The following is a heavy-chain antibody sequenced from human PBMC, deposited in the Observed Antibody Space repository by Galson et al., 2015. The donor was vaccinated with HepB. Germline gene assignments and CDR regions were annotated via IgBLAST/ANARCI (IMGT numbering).Heavy chain of an antibody. CDR1: GFTFSRLG. CDR2: IGVSSTT. J-gene: IGHJ4*02. D-gene: IGHD1-1*01. CDR3: AKGTTDIDY. Sequence: SLRLSCAASGFTFSRLGMTWVRQAPGKGLECVAAIGVSSTTDYADSAKGRFTISRDNSKNMLFLQMNNLRAEDTAVYYCAKGTTDIDYWGQGTLVTVSS. V-gene: IGHV3-23*01.